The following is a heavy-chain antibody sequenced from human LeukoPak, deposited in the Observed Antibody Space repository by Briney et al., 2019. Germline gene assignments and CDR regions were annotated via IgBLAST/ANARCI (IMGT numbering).Heavy chain of an antibody. V-gene: IGHV1-2*02. Sequence: ASVKVSCKTSGYSFTDYYMHWVRQAPGQGLEWMGWINPNSGGTSSTQKFQGRVTMTRDTSITTVYMEVSWLTSDDTAIYYCARADRLHGGPYLIGPWGQGTLVTVSS. CDR2: INPNSGGT. J-gene: IGHJ5*02. CDR3: ARADRLHGGPYLIGP. CDR1: GYSFTDYY. D-gene: IGHD2-21*01.